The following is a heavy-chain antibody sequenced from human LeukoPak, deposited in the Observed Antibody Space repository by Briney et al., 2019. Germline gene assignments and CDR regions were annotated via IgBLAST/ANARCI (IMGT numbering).Heavy chain of an antibody. CDR2: INWNGGST. CDR3: ARAEGGGYYYYYMDV. D-gene: IGHD3-16*01. J-gene: IGHJ6*03. V-gene: IGHV3-20*04. Sequence: GGSLRLSCAASGFTFDDYGMSWVRQAPGKGLEWVFGINWNGGSTGYADSVKGRFTISRDNAKNSLYLQMNSLRAEDTALYYCARAEGGGYYYYYMDVWGKGTTVTVSS. CDR1: GFTFDDYG.